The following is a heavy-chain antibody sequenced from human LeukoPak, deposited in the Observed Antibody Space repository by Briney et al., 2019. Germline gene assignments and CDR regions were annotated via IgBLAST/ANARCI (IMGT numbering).Heavy chain of an antibody. CDR1: GFTFSNAW. CDR3: TTDLFSDYYGSRGY. CDR2: IKSKTDGGTT. D-gene: IGHD3-10*01. Sequence: GGSLRLSCAASGFTFSNAWMSWVRQAPGKGLEWVGRIKSKTDGGTTDYAAPVKGRFTISRDDSKNTLYLQMNSLKTEDTAVYYGTTDLFSDYYGSRGYWGQGTLVTVSS. V-gene: IGHV3-15*01. J-gene: IGHJ4*02.